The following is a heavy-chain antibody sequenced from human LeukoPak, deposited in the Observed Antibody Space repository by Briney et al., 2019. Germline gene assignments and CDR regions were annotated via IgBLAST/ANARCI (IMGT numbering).Heavy chain of an antibody. CDR3: AREFYYDFWSAYLRGHYYYMDV. D-gene: IGHD3-3*01. V-gene: IGHV6-1*01. CDR2: TYYRSKWYN. J-gene: IGHJ6*03. Sequence: SQTLSLTCAISGDSVSSNSAAWNWIRQSPSRGLEWLGRTYYRSKWYNDYAVSVKSRITINPDTSKNQFSLQLNSVTPEDTAVYYCAREFYYDFWSAYLRGHYYYMDVWGKGTTVTVSS. CDR1: GDSVSSNSAA.